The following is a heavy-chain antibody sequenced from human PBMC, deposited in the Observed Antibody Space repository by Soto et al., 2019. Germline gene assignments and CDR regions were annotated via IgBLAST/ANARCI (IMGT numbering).Heavy chain of an antibody. J-gene: IGHJ5*02. D-gene: IGHD6-13*01. CDR2: ISAYNGNT. Sequence: ASVKVSCKASGYTFTSYGISWVRQAPGQGLEWMGWISAYNGNTNNAQKFQGWVTMTRDTSISTAYMELSRLRSDDTAVYYCARGGYSSSWPRLDPEGWFDPWGQGTLVTVSS. CDR1: GYTFTSYG. CDR3: ARGGYSSSWPRLDPEGWFDP. V-gene: IGHV1-18*01.